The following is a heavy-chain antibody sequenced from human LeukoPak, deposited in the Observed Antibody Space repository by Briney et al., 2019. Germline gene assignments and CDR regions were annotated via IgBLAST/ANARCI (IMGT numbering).Heavy chain of an antibody. CDR3: ARDLGTSIAVAGTFDY. D-gene: IGHD6-19*01. J-gene: IGHJ4*02. CDR1: GYTFTSYY. CDR2: INPSGGST. V-gene: IGHV1-46*01. Sequence: ASVKVSCKASGYTFTSYYMHWVRPAPGQGLEWMGIINPSGGSTSYAQKFQGRVTMTRDTSTSTVYMELSSLRSEDTAVYYCARDLGTSIAVAGTFDYWGQGTLVTVSS.